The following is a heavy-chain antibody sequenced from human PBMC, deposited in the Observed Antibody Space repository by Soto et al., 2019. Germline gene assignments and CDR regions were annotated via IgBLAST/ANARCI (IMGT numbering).Heavy chain of an antibody. CDR1: GGSISSYY. CDR3: ARRVVTPEHYYYYYYMDV. D-gene: IGHD2-15*01. V-gene: IGHV4-59*08. CDR2: IYYSGST. Sequence: SETLSLTCTVSGGSISSYYWSWIRQPPGKGLEWIGYIYYSGSTNYNPSLKSRVTISVDTSKNQFSLRLSSVTAADTAIYYCARRVVTPEHYYYYYYMDVWGKGTTVTVSS. J-gene: IGHJ6*03.